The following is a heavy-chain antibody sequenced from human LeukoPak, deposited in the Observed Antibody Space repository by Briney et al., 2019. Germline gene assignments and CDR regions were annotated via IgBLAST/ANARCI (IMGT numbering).Heavy chain of an antibody. CDR2: ISYDGSNK. Sequence: GGSLRLSCAASGFTFSTYWMSWVRQAPGKGLEWVAVISYDGSNKYYADSVKGRFTISRDNPKNTLDLQMNSLRAEDTAVYYCARVYRSGSYYGYYYYYGMDGWGQGTTVTVSS. CDR1: GFTFSTYW. D-gene: IGHD1-26*01. CDR3: ARVYRSGSYYGYYYYYGMDG. V-gene: IGHV3-30*03. J-gene: IGHJ6*02.